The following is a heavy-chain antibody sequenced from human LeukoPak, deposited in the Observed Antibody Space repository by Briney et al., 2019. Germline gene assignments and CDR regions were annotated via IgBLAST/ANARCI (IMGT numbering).Heavy chain of an antibody. D-gene: IGHD3-3*01. CDR3: ATEYYDFWSGQVCVD. CDR1: GYTLTELS. Sequence: GASVKVSCKVSGYTLTELSMHWVRQAPGKGLEWMGGFDPEDGETIYAQKFQGRVTMAEDTSTDTAYMELSSLRSEDTAVYYCATEYYDFWSGQVCVDWGQGTLVTVSS. J-gene: IGHJ4*02. V-gene: IGHV1-24*01. CDR2: FDPEDGET.